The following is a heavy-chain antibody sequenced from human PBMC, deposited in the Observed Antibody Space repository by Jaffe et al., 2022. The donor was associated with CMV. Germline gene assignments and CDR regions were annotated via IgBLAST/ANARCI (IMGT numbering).Heavy chain of an antibody. CDR2: INHSGST. CDR3: ARGLGGRWYY. CDR1: GGSFSGYY. J-gene: IGHJ4*02. Sequence: QVQLQQWGAGLLKPSETLSLTCAVYGGSFSGYYWSWIRQPPGKGLEWIGEINHSGSTNYNPSLKSRVTISVDTSKNQFSLKLSSVTAADTAVYYCARGLGGRWYYWGQGTLVTVSS. D-gene: IGHD3-16*01. V-gene: IGHV4-34*01.